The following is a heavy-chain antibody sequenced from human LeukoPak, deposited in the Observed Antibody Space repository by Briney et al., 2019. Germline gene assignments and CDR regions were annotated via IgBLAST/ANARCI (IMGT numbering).Heavy chain of an antibody. CDR1: GFTFTGYA. J-gene: IGHJ4*02. D-gene: IGHD1-26*01. V-gene: IGHV3-7*01. Sequence: SGGSLRLSCAASGFTFTGYAVGWVRQAPGKGLEWVAKIKEDGSQKQYVDSLKGRFTISRDNAKNSLYLQTSSLRAEDTAVYYCARDRGGGSYDYWGQGTVVTVSS. CDR2: IKEDGSQK. CDR3: ARDRGGGSYDY.